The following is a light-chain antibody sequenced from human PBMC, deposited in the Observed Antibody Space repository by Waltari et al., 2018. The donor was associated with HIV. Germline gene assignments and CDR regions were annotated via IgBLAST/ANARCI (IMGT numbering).Light chain of an antibody. J-gene: IGKJ4*01. V-gene: IGKV1-9*01. CDR3: QQLNIFPLT. CDR2: AAS. CDR1: QDINNH. Sequence: DIPLTQSPSFLSASVGDRVTSPCRASQDINNHLAWYQQKPGKAPKLLIFAASTLQSVVPSRFSGSASGTEFTLTISSLQPEDLATYYCQQLNIFPLTFGGGTKVDIK.